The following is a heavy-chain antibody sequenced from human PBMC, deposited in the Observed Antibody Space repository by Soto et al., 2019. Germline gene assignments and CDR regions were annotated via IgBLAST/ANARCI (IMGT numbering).Heavy chain of an antibody. J-gene: IGHJ4*02. V-gene: IGHV3-33*01. CDR1: GFTFSSYG. CDR2: IWYDGSNK. D-gene: IGHD4-17*01. Sequence: GGSLRLSCAASGFTFSSYGMHWVRQAPGKGLEWVAVIWYDGSNKYYADSVKGRFTISRDNSKNTLYLQMDSLRAEDTAVYYCAREEYGDDCLDYWGQGTLVTVSS. CDR3: AREEYGDDCLDY.